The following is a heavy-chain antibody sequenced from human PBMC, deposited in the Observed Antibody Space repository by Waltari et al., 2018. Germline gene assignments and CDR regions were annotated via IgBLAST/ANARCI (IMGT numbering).Heavy chain of an antibody. D-gene: IGHD6-25*01. CDR2: SYHSGST. J-gene: IGHJ3*02. CDR3: ARLWWVRLQSGGAFDI. V-gene: IGHV4-38-2*01. CDR1: GYSISSGYY. Sequence: QVQLQESGPGLVKPSETLSLTCAVSGYSISSGYYWGWIRQPPGKGLEWIGSSYHSGSTSYNPSLRSRVTISVDTSKNQFSLKLSSVTAADTAVYYCARLWWVRLQSGGAFDIWGQGTMVTVSS.